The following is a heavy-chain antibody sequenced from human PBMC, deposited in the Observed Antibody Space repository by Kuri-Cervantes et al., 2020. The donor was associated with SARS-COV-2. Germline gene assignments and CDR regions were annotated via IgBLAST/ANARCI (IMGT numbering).Heavy chain of an antibody. D-gene: IGHD3-10*01. CDR3: ARVKDWFGEPKFDY. J-gene: IGHJ4*02. V-gene: IGHV4-39*07. CDR2: IYYSGST. Sequence: SETLSLTCTVSGGSISSSTYYWGWIRQPPGKGLEWIGTIYYSGSTNYNPSLKSRVTISVDTSKNQFSLKLSSVTAADTAVYYRARVKDWFGEPKFDYWGQGTLVTVSS. CDR1: GGSISSSTYY.